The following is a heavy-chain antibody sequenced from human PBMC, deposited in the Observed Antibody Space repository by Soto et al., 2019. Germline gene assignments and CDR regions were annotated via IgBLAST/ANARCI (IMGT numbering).Heavy chain of an antibody. CDR2: ISGSGGST. CDR1: GFTFSSYA. J-gene: IGHJ4*02. CDR3: AKAAPYYYGSGSYRLIYFDY. V-gene: IGHV3-23*01. D-gene: IGHD3-10*01. Sequence: EVQLLESGGGLVQPGGSLRLSCAASGFTFSSYAMSWVRQAPGKGLEWVSAISGSGGSTYYADSVKGRFTISRDNSXXTXYXXMNSLRAEDTAVYYCAKAAPYYYGSGSYRLIYFDYWGQGTLVTVSS.